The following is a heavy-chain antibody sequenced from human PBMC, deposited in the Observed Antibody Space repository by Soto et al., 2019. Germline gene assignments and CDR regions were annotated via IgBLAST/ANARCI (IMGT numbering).Heavy chain of an antibody. D-gene: IGHD5-18*01. Sequence: GESLKISCKGSGYSFTSYWISWVRQMPGKGLEWMGRIDPSDSYTNYSPSFQGHVTISADTSISTAYLQWSSLKASDTAMYYCARHAGGEYSYGYGLDYWGQGTLVTVSS. CDR2: IDPSDSYT. CDR1: GYSFTSYW. V-gene: IGHV5-10-1*01. J-gene: IGHJ4*02. CDR3: ARHAGGEYSYGYGLDY.